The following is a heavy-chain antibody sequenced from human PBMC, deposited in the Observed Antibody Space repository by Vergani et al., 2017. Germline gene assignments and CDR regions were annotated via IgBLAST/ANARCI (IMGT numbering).Heavy chain of an antibody. J-gene: IGHJ6*02. CDR1: GFTFSSYA. CDR2: ISGSGGST. Sequence: VQLVESGGGLVQPGGSLRLSCAASGFTFSSYAMSWVRQAPGKGLEWVSAISGSGGSTYYADSVKGRFTISRDNSKNTLYLQMNSLRAEDTAVYYCAKVDSSGWYAPYYGMDVWGQGTTVTVSS. CDR3: AKVDSSGWYAPYYGMDV. D-gene: IGHD6-19*01. V-gene: IGHV3-23*04.